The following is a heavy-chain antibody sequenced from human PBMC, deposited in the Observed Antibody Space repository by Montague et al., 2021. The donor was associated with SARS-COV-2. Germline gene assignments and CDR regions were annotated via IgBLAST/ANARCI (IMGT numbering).Heavy chain of an antibody. Sequence: SLRLSCAASGFTFSDYYMSWIRQAPGKGLEWVSYISSSSSYTNYVDSVKGRFTISRDNAKNSLYLQMNSLRAEDTAVYYCASGAVSSSRKMDVWGKGTTVTVSS. D-gene: IGHD6-13*01. V-gene: IGHV3-11*03. J-gene: IGHJ6*04. CDR3: ASGAVSSSRKMDV. CDR2: ISSSSSYT. CDR1: GFTFSDYY.